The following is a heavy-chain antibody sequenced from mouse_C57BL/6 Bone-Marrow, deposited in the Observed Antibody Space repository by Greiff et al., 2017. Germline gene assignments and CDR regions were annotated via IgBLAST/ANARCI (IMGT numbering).Heavy chain of an antibody. J-gene: IGHJ2*01. D-gene: IGHD1-1*01. Sequence: EVQLQQSGAELVRPGASVKLSCTASGFNIKDDYMHWVKQRPEQGLEWIGWIDPENGDTEYASKFQGKATITEDTSSNTAYLQISSLTSEDTAVYYCTTIRVTTVVADYWGQGTTLTVSS. CDR3: TTIRVTTVVADY. V-gene: IGHV14-4*01. CDR2: IDPENGDT. CDR1: GFNIKDDY.